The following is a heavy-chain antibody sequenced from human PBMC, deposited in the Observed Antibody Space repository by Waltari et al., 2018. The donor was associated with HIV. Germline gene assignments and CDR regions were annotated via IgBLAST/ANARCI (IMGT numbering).Heavy chain of an antibody. V-gene: IGHV1-3*04. J-gene: IGHJ4*02. CDR1: GYRCASYS. CDR3: ARDLSGDYEDYFDY. D-gene: IGHD4-17*01. CDR2: INTRTYNT. Sequence: QVQLVQSGAEVKKPGASVKVSCKASGYRCASYSIHWVRQAPGQRLEWMGCINTRTYNTKYSQKLQDRVTISRDTSATTAYMELRSLISEDTAVYFCARDLSGDYEDYFDYWGQGTLVTVSS.